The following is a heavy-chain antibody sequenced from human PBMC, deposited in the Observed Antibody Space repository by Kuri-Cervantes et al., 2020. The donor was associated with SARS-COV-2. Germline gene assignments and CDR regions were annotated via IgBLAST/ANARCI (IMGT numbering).Heavy chain of an antibody. D-gene: IGHD3-3*01. CDR3: ARIGLEWLFDAFDI. V-gene: IGHV3-15*01. J-gene: IGHJ3*02. CDR2: IKSKTDGGTT. CDR1: GFTFSSYS. Sequence: GESLKISCAASGFTFSSYSMNWVRQAPGKGLEWVGRIKSKTDGGTTDYAAPVKGRFTISRDDSKNTLYLQMNSLRAEDTAVYYCARIGLEWLFDAFDIWGQGTMVTVSS.